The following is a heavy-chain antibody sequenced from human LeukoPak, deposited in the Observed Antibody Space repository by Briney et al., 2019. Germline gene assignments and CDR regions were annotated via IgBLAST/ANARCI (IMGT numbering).Heavy chain of an antibody. CDR1: GFTFSSYS. D-gene: IGHD3-10*01. CDR3: AFGDVAPFDY. Sequence: PGGSLRLSCAASGFTFSSYSMNWVRQAPGKGLEWVSVIYSGGSTYYADSVKGRFTISRDNSKNTLYLQMNSLRAEDTAVYYCAFGDVAPFDYWGQGTLVTVSS. V-gene: IGHV3-53*01. CDR2: IYSGGST. J-gene: IGHJ4*02.